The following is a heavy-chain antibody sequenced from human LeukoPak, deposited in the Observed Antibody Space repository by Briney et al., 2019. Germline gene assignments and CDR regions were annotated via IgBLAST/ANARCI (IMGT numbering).Heavy chain of an antibody. J-gene: IGHJ4*02. Sequence: GGSLRLSCAASGFTFSSYSMNWVRQAPGKGLEWVSFISSSRSYIYYADSVKGRFTISRDNANNSLYLQMNSLRAEDTAVYYCARFIAAPYYFDYWGRGTLVTVSS. CDR2: ISSSRSYI. CDR3: ARFIAAPYYFDY. CDR1: GFTFSSYS. D-gene: IGHD6-13*01. V-gene: IGHV3-21*01.